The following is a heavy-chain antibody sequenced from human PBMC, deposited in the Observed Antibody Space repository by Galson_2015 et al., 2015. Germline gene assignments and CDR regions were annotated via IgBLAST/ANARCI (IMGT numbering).Heavy chain of an antibody. CDR3: AKDPTRFPVAGTLDY. V-gene: IGHV1-3*01. J-gene: IGHJ4*02. D-gene: IGHD6-19*01. Sequence: SVKVSCKASGYTLTAYGMHWVRQAPGQGLEWMGWVNGGNGNTKYSQKFQDRVTIFRDTSANTAYMELSSLTSEDTAVYYCAKDPTRFPVAGTLDYWGQGTLVTVPS. CDR2: VNGGNGNT. CDR1: GYTLTAYG.